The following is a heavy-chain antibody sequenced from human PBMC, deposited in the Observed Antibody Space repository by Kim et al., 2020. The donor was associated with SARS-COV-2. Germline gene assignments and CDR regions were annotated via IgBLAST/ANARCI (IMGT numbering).Heavy chain of an antibody. V-gene: IGHV3-23*01. J-gene: IGHJ5*02. CDR3: AQVNSNRYYSHLNWFDP. CDR1: GFTFSSYA. CDR2: ISNSGGST. Sequence: GGSLRLSCAASGFTFSSYAMSWVRQAPGKGLDWVSAISNSGGSTYYAASVKGRFTISRDNSKNTLYLQMNSLRAEDTAVYYCAQVNSNRYYSHLNWFDPWGQGTLGTVSS. D-gene: IGHD3-22*01.